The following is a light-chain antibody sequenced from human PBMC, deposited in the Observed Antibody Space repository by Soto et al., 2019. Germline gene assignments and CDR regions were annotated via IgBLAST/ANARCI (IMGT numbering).Light chain of an antibody. CDR3: QQSSDWPRT. CDR1: QSVSNR. J-gene: IGKJ1*01. CDR2: RAS. V-gene: IGKV3-15*01. Sequence: EIVMTQSPATLSVSPGERATFSCRASQSVSNRLAWYQQRPGQAPRLLIYRASARATGIPARFSGSGSGTEFTLTISSLQSEDFAIYYCQQSSDWPRTFGQGTKVEIK.